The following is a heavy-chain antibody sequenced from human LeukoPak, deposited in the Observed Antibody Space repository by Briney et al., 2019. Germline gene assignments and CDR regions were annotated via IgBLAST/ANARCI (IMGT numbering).Heavy chain of an antibody. V-gene: IGHV3-21*01. J-gene: IGHJ4*02. Sequence: GGSLRLSCAASGFTFSSYSMNWVRQAPGKGLEWVSSISSSSGYIYYADSVKGRFTISRDNAKNSLYLQMNSLRGEDTAVYYCARDMGYCSSSNCYTYYLDYWGQGTLVTVSS. CDR3: ARDMGYCSSSNCYTYYLDY. CDR1: GFTFSSYS. CDR2: ISSSSGYI. D-gene: IGHD2-2*01.